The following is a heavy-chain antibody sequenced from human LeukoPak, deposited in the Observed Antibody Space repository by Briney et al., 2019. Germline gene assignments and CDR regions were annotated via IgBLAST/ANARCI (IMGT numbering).Heavy chain of an antibody. J-gene: IGHJ6*02. CDR1: GYTFTSYD. D-gene: IGHD3-3*01. Sequence: ASVKVSCKASGYTFTSYDINWVRQATGQGLEWMGWMNPNSGNTGYAQKFQGRVTTTRNTSISTAYMELSSLRSEDTAVYYCALRGPYDFWSGYYREYGMDVWGQGTTVTVSS. V-gene: IGHV1-8*01. CDR3: ALRGPYDFWSGYYREYGMDV. CDR2: MNPNSGNT.